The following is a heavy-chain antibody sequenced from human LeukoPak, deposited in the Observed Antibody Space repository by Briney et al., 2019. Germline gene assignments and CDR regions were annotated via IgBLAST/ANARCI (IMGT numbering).Heavy chain of an antibody. V-gene: IGHV1-3*03. J-gene: IGHJ4*02. CDR2: INAGNGNT. CDR3: ARGGTAMAYEY. Sequence: ASVKVSCKASGYTFTSYGISWVRQAPGQRLEWMGWINAGNGNTKYSQELQGRVTFTRDTSASTAYMELRSLRSEDMAVYYCARGGTAMAYEYWGQGTLVTVSS. D-gene: IGHD5-18*01. CDR1: GYTFTSYG.